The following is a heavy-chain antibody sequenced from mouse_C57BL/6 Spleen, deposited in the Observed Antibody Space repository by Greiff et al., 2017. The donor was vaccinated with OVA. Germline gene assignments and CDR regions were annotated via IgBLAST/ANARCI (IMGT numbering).Heavy chain of an antibody. CDR1: GYAFSSSW. CDR2: IYPGDGDT. V-gene: IGHV1-82*01. Sequence: QVQLQQSGPELVKPGASVKISCKASGYAFSSSWMNWVKQRPGKGLEWIGRIYPGDGDTNYNGKFKGKATLTADKSSSTAYMQLSSLTSEDSAVCFCARSTTVVATKDWGQGTTLTVAS. D-gene: IGHD1-1*01. J-gene: IGHJ2*01. CDR3: ARSTTVVATKD.